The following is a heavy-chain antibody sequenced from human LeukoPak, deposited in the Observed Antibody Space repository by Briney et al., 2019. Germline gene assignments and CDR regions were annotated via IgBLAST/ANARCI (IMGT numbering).Heavy chain of an antibody. V-gene: IGHV1-2*02. D-gene: IGHD3-3*01. Sequence: ASVKVSCKASGYTFTGYYMHWVRQAPGQGLEWMGWINPNSGGTNYAQKFQGRVTMTRDTSISTAYMEQSTLRSDDTAVYYCARDRYGSYDFRFDPWGQGTLVTVSS. CDR2: INPNSGGT. CDR3: ARDRYGSYDFRFDP. CDR1: GYTFTGYY. J-gene: IGHJ5*02.